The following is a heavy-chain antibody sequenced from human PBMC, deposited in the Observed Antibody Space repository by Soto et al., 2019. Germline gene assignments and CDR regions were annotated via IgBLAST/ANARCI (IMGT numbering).Heavy chain of an antibody. D-gene: IGHD3-3*01. J-gene: IGHJ4*02. CDR2: INPSGGST. CDR1: GYTFTSYY. CDR3: ARAGDFWSGYCKGLFDY. Sequence: GASVKVSCKASGYTFTSYYMHWVRQAPGQGLEWMRIINPSGGSTSYAQKFQGRVTMTRDTSTSTVYMELSSLRSEDTAVYYCARAGDFWSGYCKGLFDYWGQGTLVTVSS. V-gene: IGHV1-46*01.